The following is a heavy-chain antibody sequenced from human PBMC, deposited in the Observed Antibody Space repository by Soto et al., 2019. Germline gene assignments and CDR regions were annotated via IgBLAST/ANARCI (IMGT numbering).Heavy chain of an antibody. CDR1: GYSFTSYW. J-gene: IGHJ6*02. V-gene: IGHV5-51*01. D-gene: IGHD3-3*01. CDR2: IYPGDSDT. CDR3: ARTVITIFGVDTYGMDV. Sequence: PGESLNISCKGSGYSFTSYWIGWVRQMPGKGLEWMGIIYPGDSDTRYSPSFQGQVTISADKSISTAYLQWSSLKASDTAMYYCARTVITIFGVDTYGMDVWGQGTTVTVSS.